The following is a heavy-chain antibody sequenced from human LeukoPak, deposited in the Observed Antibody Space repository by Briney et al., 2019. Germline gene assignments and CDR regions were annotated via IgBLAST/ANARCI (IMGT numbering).Heavy chain of an antibody. CDR3: ARRSGSYRAGAEYFQH. Sequence: SETLSLTCAVSGYSISSGYYWGWIRQSPGKGPEWIGSIYHSGSTYYNPSLKSRVTISVDTSKNHFSLRLSSVTAADTAVYYCARRSGSYRAGAEYFQHWGRGTLVTVSS. D-gene: IGHD1-26*01. J-gene: IGHJ1*01. CDR1: GYSISSGYY. CDR2: IYHSGST. V-gene: IGHV4-38-2*01.